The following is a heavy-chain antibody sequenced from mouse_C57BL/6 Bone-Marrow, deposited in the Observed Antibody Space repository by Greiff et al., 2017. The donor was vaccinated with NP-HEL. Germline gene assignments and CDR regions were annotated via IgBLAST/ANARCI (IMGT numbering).Heavy chain of an antibody. J-gene: IGHJ4*01. CDR1: GYAFSSYW. CDR3: ARPPLYYDVPSYAMDY. V-gene: IGHV1-80*01. CDR2: IYPGDGDT. D-gene: IGHD2-4*01. Sequence: QVQLQQSGAELVKPGASVKISCKASGYAFSSYWMNWVKQRPGKGLEWIGQIYPGDGDTNYNGKFKGKATLTADKSSSTAYMQLSSLTSEDSAVYFCARPPLYYDVPSYAMDYWGQGTSVTVSS.